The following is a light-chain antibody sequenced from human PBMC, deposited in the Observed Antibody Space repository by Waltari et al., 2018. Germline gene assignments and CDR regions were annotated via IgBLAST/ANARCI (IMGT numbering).Light chain of an antibody. CDR1: QSISSRS. CDR2: DAS. CDR3: QQYGGSSLT. Sequence: EIVLTQSPATLSLSPGERATISCGASQSISSRSLAWYQQKPGLAPRLLIYDASSRATGIPDRFSGSGSGTDFTLTISRLEPEDFAVYHCQQYGGSSLTFGGGTRVEIK. J-gene: IGKJ4*01. V-gene: IGKV3D-20*01.